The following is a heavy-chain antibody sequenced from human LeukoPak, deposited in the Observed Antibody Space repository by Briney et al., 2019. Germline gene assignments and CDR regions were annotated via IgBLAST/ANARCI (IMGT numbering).Heavy chain of an antibody. V-gene: IGHV3-30*02. CDR2: IRNDGSNK. Sequence: GGSLRLSCAASGFTFSSYGMHWVRQAPGKGLEWVAFIRNDGSNKYYADSVKGRFTISRDNSRNTLYLQMNSLRAEDTAVYYCAKDLFHYGSGLAPLNFDYWGQGTLVTVSS. J-gene: IGHJ4*02. CDR3: AKDLFHYGSGLAPLNFDY. D-gene: IGHD3-10*01. CDR1: GFTFSSYG.